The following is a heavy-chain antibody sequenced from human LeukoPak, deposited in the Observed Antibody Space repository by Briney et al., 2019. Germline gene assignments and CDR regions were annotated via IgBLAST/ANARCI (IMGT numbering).Heavy chain of an antibody. J-gene: IGHJ4*02. CDR2: IYTSGIT. Sequence: SETLSLTCTVSGGSITSTTYYWSWIRQPAGKGLEWIGRIYTSGITAYNPSLESRVTISIDTSKSQFYLRLTSVTAADTALYYCAKTKLDWLLFDFWGQGILVTVSS. V-gene: IGHV4-61*02. CDR3: AKTKLDWLLFDF. CDR1: GGSITSTTYY. D-gene: IGHD3-9*01.